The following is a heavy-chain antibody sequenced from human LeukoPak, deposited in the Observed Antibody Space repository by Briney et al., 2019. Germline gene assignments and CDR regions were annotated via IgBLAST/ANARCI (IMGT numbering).Heavy chain of an antibody. CDR1: GFTFSSYG. D-gene: IGHD6-13*01. CDR2: ISYDGSNK. V-gene: IGHV3-30*18. J-gene: IGHJ4*02. CDR3: AKAIAAAGTLVY. Sequence: PGGSLRLSCAASGFTFSSYGVHWVRQAPGKGLEWVAVISYDGSNKYYADSVKGRFTISRDNSKNTLYLQMNSLRAEDTAVYYCAKAIAAAGTLVYWGQGTLVTVSS.